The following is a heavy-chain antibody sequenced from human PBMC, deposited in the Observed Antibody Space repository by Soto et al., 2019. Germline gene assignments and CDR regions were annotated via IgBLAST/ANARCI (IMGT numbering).Heavy chain of an antibody. J-gene: IGHJ5*02. CDR3: ARHTDSSQGIAAADNWFDP. Sequence: SETLSLTCTVSGGSISSSSYYWGWIRQPPGKGLEWIGSIYYSGSTYYNPSLKSRVTISVDTSKNQFSLKLSSVTAADTAVYYCARHTDSSQGIAAADNWFDPWGQGTLVTVSS. CDR1: GGSISSSSYY. CDR2: IYYSGST. D-gene: IGHD6-13*01. V-gene: IGHV4-39*01.